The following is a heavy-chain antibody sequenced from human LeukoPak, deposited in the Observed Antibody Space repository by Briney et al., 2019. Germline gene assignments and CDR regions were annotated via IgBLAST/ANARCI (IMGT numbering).Heavy chain of an antibody. Sequence: ASVKLSCKASGYTFTSYGISWVRQAPGQGLEWMGWISAYNGNTNYAQKYQGRVTMTTDTSTSTAYMELRSLRSDDTAIYYCARWEYCSSSSCYDESETFDYWGQGTLVTVSS. J-gene: IGHJ4*02. D-gene: IGHD2-2*01. V-gene: IGHV1-18*01. CDR1: GYTFTSYG. CDR3: ARWEYCSSSSCYDESETFDY. CDR2: ISAYNGNT.